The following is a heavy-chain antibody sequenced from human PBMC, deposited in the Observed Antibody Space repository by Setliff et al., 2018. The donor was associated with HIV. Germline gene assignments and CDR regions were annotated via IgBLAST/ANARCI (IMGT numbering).Heavy chain of an antibody. CDR3: ARLASGGWPLEVFDI. Sequence: SVKVSCKASGYTFTHYAISWVRQAPGQGLEYLGWISAYNGNTNYAQKVQGRITMTTDASTSTVDMELRSLTSDDTAVYYCARLASGGWPLEVFDIWGQGTMVTVS. CDR2: ISAYNGNT. J-gene: IGHJ3*02. CDR1: GYTFTHYA. V-gene: IGHV1-18*01. D-gene: IGHD2-15*01.